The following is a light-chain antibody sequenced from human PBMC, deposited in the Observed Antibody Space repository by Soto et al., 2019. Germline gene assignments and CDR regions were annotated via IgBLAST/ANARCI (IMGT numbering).Light chain of an antibody. CDR1: RGHSSYA. CDR3: QTWGTGTVV. CDR2: LNSDGSH. J-gene: IGLJ2*01. V-gene: IGLV4-69*01. Sequence: QPVLTQSPSASASLGASVKLTCTLSRGHSSYAIAWHQQQPEKGPRYLLKLNSDGSHSKGDGIPDRFSGSSSGAERYLTISSLQSEDEDDYYCQTWGTGTVVFGGGTKVTVL.